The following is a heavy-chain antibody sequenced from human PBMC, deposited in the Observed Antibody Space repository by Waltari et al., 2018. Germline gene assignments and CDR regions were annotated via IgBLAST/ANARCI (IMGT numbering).Heavy chain of an antibody. V-gene: IGHV3-21*01. CDR1: GFTFSSYS. CDR2: ISSSSSYI. D-gene: IGHD1-26*01. CDR3: AREIRGSYTVYFDY. Sequence: EVQLVESGGGLVKPGGSLRLSCAASGFTFSSYSMTWVRQAPGKGLEWVSSISSSSSYIYYADAVKGRFTISRDNAKNSLYLQMNSLRAEDTAVYYCAREIRGSYTVYFDYWGQGTLVTVSS. J-gene: IGHJ4*02.